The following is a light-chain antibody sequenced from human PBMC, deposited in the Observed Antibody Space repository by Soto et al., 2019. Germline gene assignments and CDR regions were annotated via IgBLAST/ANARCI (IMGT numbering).Light chain of an antibody. CDR2: EVS. J-gene: IGLJ1*01. V-gene: IGLV2-23*02. CDR1: SSVVGSYNL. CDR3: CSYAGSSTYV. Sequence: QSVLTQPASVSGSPGQSITISCTGTSSVVGSYNLVSWYQQHPGKAPKLMIYEVSKRPSGVSNRFSGSKSGNTASLTISGLLAEDEADYYCCSYAGSSTYVFGTGTKVTVL.